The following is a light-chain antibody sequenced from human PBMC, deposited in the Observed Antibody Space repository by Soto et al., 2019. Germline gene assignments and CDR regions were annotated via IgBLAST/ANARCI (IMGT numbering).Light chain of an antibody. V-gene: IGLV2-14*01. CDR2: EVS. CDR1: SSDVGGYNY. J-gene: IGLJ2*01. Sequence: QSALTQPASVSGSPGQSITISCTGTSSDVGGYNYVSWYQQHPGKAPKLMIYEVSNRPSGVSNRFSGSESGNTASLTISGLQAEDEADYYCSSYTSSSPPHVVFGGGTKLTVL. CDR3: SSYTSSSPPHVV.